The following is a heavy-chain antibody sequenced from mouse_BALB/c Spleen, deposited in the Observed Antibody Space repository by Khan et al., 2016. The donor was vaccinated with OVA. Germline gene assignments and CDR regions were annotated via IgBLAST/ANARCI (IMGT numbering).Heavy chain of an antibody. CDR2: INTYTGEP. J-gene: IGHJ1*01. V-gene: IGHV9-1*02. CDR3: ARGASDWYFDF. CDR1: GYTFTNFG. Sequence: QIQLVQSGPELKKPGETVKISCKASGYTFTNFGMNWVKQAPGKGLKWMGWINTYTGEPTYADDFKGRFAFSLDTSASTAYLQINNLKNEDMDSYFCARGASDWYFDFWGPGTTVTVSS.